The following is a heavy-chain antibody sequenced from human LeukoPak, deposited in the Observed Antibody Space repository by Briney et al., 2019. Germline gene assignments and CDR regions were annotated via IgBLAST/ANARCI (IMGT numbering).Heavy chain of an antibody. V-gene: IGHV4-4*07. Sequence: SETLSLPCTVSGGSISSYYWSWIRQPAGKGLEWIGRIYTSGSTNYNPSLKSRVTMSVDTSKNQFSLKLSSVTAADTAVYYCARDLTGYSSSDDYYYYYMDVWGKGTTVTVSS. CDR1: GGSISSYY. CDR3: ARDLTGYSSSDDYYYYYMDV. D-gene: IGHD6-6*01. J-gene: IGHJ6*03. CDR2: IYTSGST.